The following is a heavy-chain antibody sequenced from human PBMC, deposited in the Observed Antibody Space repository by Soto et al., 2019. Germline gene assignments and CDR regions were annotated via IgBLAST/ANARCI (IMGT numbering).Heavy chain of an antibody. D-gene: IGHD3-22*01. V-gene: IGHV3-15*07. CDR1: GFTFSNAW. Sequence: GGSLRLSCAASGFTFSNAWMNWVRQAPGKGLEWVGRIKSKTDGGTTDYAAPVKGRFTISRDDSKNTLYLQMNSLKTEDTAVYYCTTDLGDSSGYYYEEIDYWGQGTLVTVSS. J-gene: IGHJ4*02. CDR2: IKSKTDGGTT. CDR3: TTDLGDSSGYYYEEIDY.